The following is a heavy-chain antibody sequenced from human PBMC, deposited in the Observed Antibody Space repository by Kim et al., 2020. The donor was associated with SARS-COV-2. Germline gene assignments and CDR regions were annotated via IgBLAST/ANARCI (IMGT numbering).Heavy chain of an antibody. J-gene: IGHJ6*02. CDR3: VKEADPAETYGMHV. Sequence: GGSLRLSCAASGFAFSSYAMSWVRQAPGKGLEWVSAISSSGGRTYYADSVKGRFTISRDNSKNTLFLQMNSLRAEDTAVYQGVKEADPAETYGMHVWGQG. D-gene: IGHD6-13*01. CDR2: ISSSGGRT. CDR1: GFAFSSYA. V-gene: IGHV3-23*01.